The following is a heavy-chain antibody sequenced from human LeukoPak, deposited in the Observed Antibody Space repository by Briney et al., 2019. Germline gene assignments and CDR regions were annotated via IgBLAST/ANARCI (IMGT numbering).Heavy chain of an antibody. Sequence: GGSLRLSCAASGFTFSSYGMHWVRQAPGKGLEWVAFIRYDGSNTYYADSVKGRFTISRDNSKNTLYLHMNRLRAEDTAVYYCAKDPNRYDSSIYYCAYWGQGTLVTVSS. V-gene: IGHV3-30*02. CDR3: AKDPNRYDSSIYYCAY. CDR1: GFTFSSYG. J-gene: IGHJ4*02. CDR2: IRYDGSNT. D-gene: IGHD3-22*01.